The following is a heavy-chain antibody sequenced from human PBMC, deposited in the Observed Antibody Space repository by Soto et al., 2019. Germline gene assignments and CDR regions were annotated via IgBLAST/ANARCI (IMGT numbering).Heavy chain of an antibody. J-gene: IGHJ6*02. D-gene: IGHD5-12*01. Sequence: SETLSLTCTVSGGSISSYYWSWIRQPPGKGLEWIGYIYYSGSTNYNPSLKSRVTISVDTSKNQFSLKLSSVTAADTAVYYCARAPWGSGYDYNYYYGMDVWGQGTTVTVSS. CDR1: GGSISSYY. CDR2: IYYSGST. CDR3: ARAPWGSGYDYNYYYGMDV. V-gene: IGHV4-59*01.